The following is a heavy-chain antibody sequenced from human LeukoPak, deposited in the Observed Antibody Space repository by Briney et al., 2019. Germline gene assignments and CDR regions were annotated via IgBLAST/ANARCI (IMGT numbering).Heavy chain of an antibody. CDR1: GYTFTIYG. CDR2: INPYNGDT. V-gene: IGHV1-18*01. D-gene: IGHD3-3*01. Sequence: GASVKVSCKASGYTFTIYGFSWVRQAPGQGLEWMGWINPYNGDTSYAQKFQGRVALTTDTSTTTAYMELRSLKSDDTAVYFCARVRGGQFLEFLPIYHYTYMDVWGKGSTVTVSS. J-gene: IGHJ6*03. CDR3: ARVRGGQFLEFLPIYHYTYMDV.